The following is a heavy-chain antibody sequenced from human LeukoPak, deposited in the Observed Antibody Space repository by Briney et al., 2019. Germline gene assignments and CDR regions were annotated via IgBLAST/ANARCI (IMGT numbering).Heavy chain of an antibody. J-gene: IGHJ4*02. CDR2: IYTSGST. D-gene: IGHD4-17*01. V-gene: IGHV4-61*02. CDR3: ASLYTYGYYDD. Sequence: SQTLSLTCTVPGGSISSGSYYWSWIRQPAGKGLEWIGRIYTSGSTNYNPSLKSPVTISVDTSKNQFSLTLSSVTAADTAVYYCASLYTYGYYDDWGQGTLVTVSS. CDR1: GGSISSGSYY.